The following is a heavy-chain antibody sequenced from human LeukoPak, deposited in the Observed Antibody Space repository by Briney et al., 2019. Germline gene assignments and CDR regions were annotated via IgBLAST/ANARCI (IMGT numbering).Heavy chain of an antibody. D-gene: IGHD6-6*01. CDR2: IYTTGST. CDR3: ARGGPARPATYYYYYMDV. J-gene: IGHJ6*03. V-gene: IGHV4-4*09. CDR1: GGSISSYY. Sequence: SETLSLTCTVSGGSISSYYWSWIRQPPGKGLEWIGYIYTTGSTNYNPSLKSRVTISVDTSKSQFSLKLSSVTAADTAVYYCARGGPARPATYYYYYMDVWGKGTTVTVSS.